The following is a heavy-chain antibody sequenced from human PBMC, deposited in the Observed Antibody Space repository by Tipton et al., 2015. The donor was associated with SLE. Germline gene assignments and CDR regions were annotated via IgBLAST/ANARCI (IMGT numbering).Heavy chain of an antibody. V-gene: IGHV4-38-2*01. CDR3: ARHEDRGYSYGSSFDY. Sequence: LRLSCAVSGYSISSGYYWGWIRQPPGKGLEWIGSIYHSGSTYYHPSLNSRVTISADTSKNQFSLKLSSVTAADTAVYYCARHEDRGYSYGSSFDYWGQGTLVTVSS. CDR1: GYSISSGYY. D-gene: IGHD5-18*01. J-gene: IGHJ4*02. CDR2: IYHSGST.